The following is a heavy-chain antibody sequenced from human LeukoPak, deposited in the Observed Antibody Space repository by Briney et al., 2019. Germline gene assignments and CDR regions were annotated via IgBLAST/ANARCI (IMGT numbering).Heavy chain of an antibody. CDR3: ARDRSALEMATSY. V-gene: IGHV3-21*01. J-gene: IGHJ4*02. CDR1: GFTFSSYS. CDR2: ISSSSSYI. D-gene: IGHD5-24*01. Sequence: GGSLRLSCAASGFTFSSYSMNWVRQAPGKGLEWVSSISSSSSYIYYADLVRGRFTISRDNAKNSLYLQMNSLRAEDTAVYYCARDRSALEMATSYWGQGTLVTVSS.